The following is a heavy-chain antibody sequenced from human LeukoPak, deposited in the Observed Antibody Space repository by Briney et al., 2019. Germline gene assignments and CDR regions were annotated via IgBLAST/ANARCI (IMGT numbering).Heavy chain of an antibody. CDR1: GYTFTSYD. D-gene: IGHD3-22*01. Sequence: ASVKVSCKASGYTFTSYDINWVRQATGQGLEWMGWMNPNSGNTGYAQKFQGRVTMTRNTSISTAYMELGSLRSEDTAVYYCARGVRYYYDSSGKRPHDAFDIWGQGTMVTVSS. V-gene: IGHV1-8*01. CDR3: ARGVRYYYDSSGKRPHDAFDI. J-gene: IGHJ3*02. CDR2: MNPNSGNT.